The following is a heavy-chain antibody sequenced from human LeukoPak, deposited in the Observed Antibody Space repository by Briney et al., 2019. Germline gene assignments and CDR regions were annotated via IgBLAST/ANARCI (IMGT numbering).Heavy chain of an antibody. V-gene: IGHV4-39*01. CDR2: IYDSGNT. Sequence: SETLSLTCTVSGGSITNSSYYWAWIRQPPGKGLESIGYIYDSGNTYYSLSLKSRVTISVDTSKNQFALKLSSVTAADTAVFYCARVYYYGRGRSMDVWGQGTTVTVSS. D-gene: IGHD3-10*01. J-gene: IGHJ6*02. CDR1: GGSITNSSYY. CDR3: ARVYYYGRGRSMDV.